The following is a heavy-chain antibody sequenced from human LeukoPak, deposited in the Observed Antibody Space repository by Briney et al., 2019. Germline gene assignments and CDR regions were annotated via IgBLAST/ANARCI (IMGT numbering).Heavy chain of an antibody. CDR3: AARKVRGVWFYLDY. D-gene: IGHD3-10*01. Sequence: GGSLRLSCAASGFTFSSYAMNWVRQAPGKGLEWVALISYDGSNKNYADSVKGRFTISRDNSKNTLYLQMNSLRVEDTAVYFCAARKVRGVWFYLDYWGQGTLVTVSS. CDR1: GFTFSSYA. V-gene: IGHV3-30-3*01. CDR2: ISYDGSNK. J-gene: IGHJ4*02.